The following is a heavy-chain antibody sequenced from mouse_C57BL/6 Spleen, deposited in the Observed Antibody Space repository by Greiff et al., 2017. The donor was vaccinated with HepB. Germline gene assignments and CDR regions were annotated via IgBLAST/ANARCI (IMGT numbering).Heavy chain of an antibody. CDR3: ARIYYGKGGDYFDY. CDR2: IYPGDGDT. D-gene: IGHD2-1*01. CDR1: GYAFSSYW. V-gene: IGHV1-80*01. Sequence: VQLQQSGAELVKPGASVKISCKASGYAFSSYWMNWVKQRPGKGLEWIGQIYPGDGDTNYNGKFKGKATLTADKSSSTAYMQLSSLTSEDSAVYFCARIYYGKGGDYFDYWGQGTTLTVSS. J-gene: IGHJ2*01.